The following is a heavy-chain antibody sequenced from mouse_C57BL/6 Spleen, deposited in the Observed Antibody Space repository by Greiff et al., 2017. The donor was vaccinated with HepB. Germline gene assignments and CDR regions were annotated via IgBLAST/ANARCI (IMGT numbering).Heavy chain of an antibody. CDR3: ARGYDSLYAMDY. CDR1: GFNIKDYY. J-gene: IGHJ4*01. Sequence: EVQLQQSGAELVKPGASVKLSCTASGFNIKDYYMHWVKQRTEQGLEWIGRIDPEDGETKYAPKFKGKATITADTSSNTAYLQLSSLTSEDTSVYYCARGYDSLYAMDYWGQGTSVTVSS. CDR2: IDPEDGET. D-gene: IGHD2-4*01. V-gene: IGHV14-2*01.